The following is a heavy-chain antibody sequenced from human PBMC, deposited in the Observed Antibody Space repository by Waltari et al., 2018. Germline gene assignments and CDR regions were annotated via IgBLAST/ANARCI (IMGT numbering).Heavy chain of an antibody. CDR2: ITSRGGRT. CDR1: GFPFSNYA. Sequence: EVQLLESGGGLVQPGGSLRLSCAASGFPFSNYAWTWVRQAPGKGVGWWLGITSRGGRTYDAASVKGRFTISRDSSRNTLHLQMNSLRAEDTAIYYCTKWLTAAGTGWFDCWGQGTLVTVSS. J-gene: IGHJ4*02. CDR3: TKWLTAAGTGWFDC. V-gene: IGHV3-23*01. D-gene: IGHD6-13*01.